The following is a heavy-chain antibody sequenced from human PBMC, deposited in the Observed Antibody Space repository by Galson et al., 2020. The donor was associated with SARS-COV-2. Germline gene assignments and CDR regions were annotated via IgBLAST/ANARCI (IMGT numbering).Heavy chain of an antibody. V-gene: IGHV3-23*01. Sequence: PGGSLRLSCAASGFTFSSYAMSWVRQAPGKGLEWVSTISGSGESTYYADFVKGRFTISRANSKNTLYLQMNSLRADATAVYSCAKQAWFEELLSAIRFWGQGTLVTV. CDR1: GFTFSSYA. CDR3: AKQAWFEELLSAIRF. J-gene: IGHJ1*01. CDR2: ISGSGEST. D-gene: IGHD3-10*01.